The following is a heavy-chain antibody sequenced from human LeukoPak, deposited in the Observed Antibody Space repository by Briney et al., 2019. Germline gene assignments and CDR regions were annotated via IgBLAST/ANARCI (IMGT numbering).Heavy chain of an antibody. CDR1: GGSFSGYY. D-gene: IGHD7-27*01. CDR2: INHSGST. J-gene: IGHJ3*02. CDR3: ARDLRMGIGICAFDI. V-gene: IGHV4-34*01. Sequence: SETLSLTCAVYGGSFSGYYWSWIRQPPGKGLEWIGEINHSGSTNYNPSLKSRVTISVDTSKNQFSLKLSSVTAEDTAVYYCARDLRMGIGICAFDIWGQGTMVTVSS.